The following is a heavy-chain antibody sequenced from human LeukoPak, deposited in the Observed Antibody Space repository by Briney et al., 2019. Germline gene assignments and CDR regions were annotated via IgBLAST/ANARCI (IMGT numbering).Heavy chain of an antibody. Sequence: PSETLSLTCAVSGGSISTSNWWSWVRQSQGKRLEWIGSIYHSGSTYYNPSLKSRVTVSVDTSKNQFSLKLSSVTAAGTAMYYCARDRATYYYYGSGSYNDYWGQGTLVTVSS. CDR1: GGSISTSNW. J-gene: IGHJ4*02. CDR3: ARDRATYYYYGSGSYNDY. CDR2: IYHSGST. D-gene: IGHD3-10*01. V-gene: IGHV4-4*02.